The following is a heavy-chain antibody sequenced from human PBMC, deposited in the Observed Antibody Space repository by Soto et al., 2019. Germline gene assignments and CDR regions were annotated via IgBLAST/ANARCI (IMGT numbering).Heavy chain of an antibody. CDR2: IYFSGST. J-gene: IGHJ5*02. CDR1: GGSIGSTLYY. V-gene: IGHV4-39*07. Sequence: PSETLSLTCTVSGGSIGSTLYYWGWVRQPSGKRLEWIGSIYFSGSTYYNPYVKSRVTISVDTSKNQFSLKLSSVTAADTAVYYCARSVFPWGQGTVVTVSS. CDR3: ARSVFP.